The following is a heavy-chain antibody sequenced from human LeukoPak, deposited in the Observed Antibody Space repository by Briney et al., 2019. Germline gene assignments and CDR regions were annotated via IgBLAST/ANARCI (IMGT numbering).Heavy chain of an antibody. CDR3: ARETTRRYFDY. V-gene: IGHV4-59*01. CDR2: IYYSGST. CDR1: GGSISSYY. J-gene: IGHJ4*02. Sequence: PSETLSLXCTVSGGSISSYYWSWIRLPPGKGLEWIGYIYYSGSTNYNPSLKSRVTISVDTSKNQFSLKLSSVTAADTAVYYCARETTRRYFDYWGQGTLVTVSS. D-gene: IGHD4-17*01.